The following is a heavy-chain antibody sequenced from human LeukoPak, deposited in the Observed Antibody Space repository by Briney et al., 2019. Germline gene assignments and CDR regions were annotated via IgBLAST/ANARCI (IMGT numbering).Heavy chain of an antibody. CDR3: ARAYSSSWYQTDYFDY. J-gene: IGHJ4*02. CDR1: GFTFSSYA. Sequence: GGSLRLSCAASGFTFSSYAMHWVRQASGKGLEWVAVISYDGSNKYYADSVKGRFTISRDNSKNTLYLQMNSLRAEDTAVYYCARAYSSSWYQTDYFDYWGQGTLVTVSS. V-gene: IGHV3-30-3*01. D-gene: IGHD6-13*01. CDR2: ISYDGSNK.